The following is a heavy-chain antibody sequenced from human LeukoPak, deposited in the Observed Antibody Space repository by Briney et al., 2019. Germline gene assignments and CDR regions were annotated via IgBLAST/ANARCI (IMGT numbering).Heavy chain of an antibody. CDR1: GFTFSSYA. V-gene: IGHV3-23*01. J-gene: IGHJ4*02. CDR3: AKPLHDYGDSYFDY. Sequence: AGGSLRLSCAASGFTFSSYAMHWVRQAPGKGLEWVSAIGGRGGKTYYAGSVNGRFTISRDNSKNTLYLQMNSLRAEDTAVYYCAKPLHDYGDSYFDYWGQGTLVTVSS. D-gene: IGHD4-17*01. CDR2: IGGRGGKT.